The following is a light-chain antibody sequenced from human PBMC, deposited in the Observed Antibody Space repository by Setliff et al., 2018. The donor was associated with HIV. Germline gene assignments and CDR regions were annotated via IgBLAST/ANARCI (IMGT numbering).Light chain of an antibody. CDR3: AAWDDSLNGYV. V-gene: IGLV1-44*01. CDR1: FSSLGRST. CDR2: ANF. Sequence: QSALTQPPSASGTPGQRVTISCSGSFSSLGRSTVNWYQQLPGTAPKLLIFANFQRPSGVPDRFSGSKSGTSASLVISGLQSEDESEYYCAAWDDSLNGYVFGTGTKVTVL. J-gene: IGLJ1*01.